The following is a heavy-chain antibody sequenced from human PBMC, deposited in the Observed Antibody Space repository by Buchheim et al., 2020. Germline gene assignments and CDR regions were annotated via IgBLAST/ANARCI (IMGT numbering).Heavy chain of an antibody. CDR2: IYYTGAT. CDR1: GVSIRNVNFY. CDR3: ARQIGMGPHTPFDH. Sequence: QLQLQESGPGLVKPSETLSLTCTVSGVSIRNVNFYWGWIRQPPGKGLEWVGSIYYTGATYYYPSLRGRIAISVDTSKNQFSLRLNSLTAADIAVYYCARQIGMGPHTPFDHWGQGS. D-gene: IGHD3-3*01. J-gene: IGHJ4*02. V-gene: IGHV4-39*01.